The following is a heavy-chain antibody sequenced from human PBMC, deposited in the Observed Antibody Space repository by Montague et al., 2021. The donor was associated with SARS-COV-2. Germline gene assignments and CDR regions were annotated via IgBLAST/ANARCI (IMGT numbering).Heavy chain of an antibody. J-gene: IGHJ6*02. CDR2: INHSGST. Sequence: TLSLTCAVYGGSFSGYYWSWIRQPPGKGLEWIGEINHSGSTNYNPSLKSRVTISVDTSKNQFSLKLSSVTAADTAVYYCARGRRNLLWFGELLSGGDYYGMDVWGQGTTVTVSS. D-gene: IGHD3-10*01. CDR3: ARGRRNLLWFGELLSGGDYYGMDV. V-gene: IGHV4-34*01. CDR1: GGSFSGYY.